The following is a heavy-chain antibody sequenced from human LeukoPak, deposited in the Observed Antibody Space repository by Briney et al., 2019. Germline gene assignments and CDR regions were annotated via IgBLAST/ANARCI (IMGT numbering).Heavy chain of an antibody. D-gene: IGHD3-22*01. CDR2: IYYSGRT. J-gene: IGHJ1*01. Sequence: SETLSLTCTIFGDSVSRSDSYWDWIRRPPGKGLEWIGTIYYSGRTYYSPSLKSRVTLSVDMSNNQFSLTLSSVTAADTALYFCARRRYYDSSGYLEWGQGTLVTVSS. V-gene: IGHV4-39*01. CDR1: GDSVSRSDSY. CDR3: ARRRYYDSSGYLE.